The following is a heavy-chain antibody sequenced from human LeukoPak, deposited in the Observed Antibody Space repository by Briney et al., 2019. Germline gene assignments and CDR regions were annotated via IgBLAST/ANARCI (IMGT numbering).Heavy chain of an antibody. CDR1: GGSISSYY. J-gene: IGHJ6*03. CDR3: ARASSGWHYYYYMDV. Sequence: PSETLSLTCTVSGGSISSYYWSWIRQPAGKGLEWIGRIYTSGSTNYNPSLKSRVTISVDTSKNQFSLKLSSVTAADTAVYYCARASSGWHYYYYMDVWGKGTTVTVSS. D-gene: IGHD6-19*01. CDR2: IYTSGST. V-gene: IGHV4-4*07.